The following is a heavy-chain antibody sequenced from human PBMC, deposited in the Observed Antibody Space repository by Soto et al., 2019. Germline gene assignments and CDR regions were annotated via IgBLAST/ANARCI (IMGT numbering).Heavy chain of an antibody. CDR1: GFTFSSYA. J-gene: IGHJ4*02. CDR2: ISYEGSNK. D-gene: IGHD4-4*01. Sequence: PGGSLRLSCAASGFTFSSYAMHWVRQAPGTGLEWVAVISYEGSNKYYADSVKGRFTISRDNSKNTLYLQMNSLRTEDTDVYYCARVIVGMATVPFDYWGQGALVTVSS. CDR3: ARVIVGMATVPFDY. V-gene: IGHV3-30-3*01.